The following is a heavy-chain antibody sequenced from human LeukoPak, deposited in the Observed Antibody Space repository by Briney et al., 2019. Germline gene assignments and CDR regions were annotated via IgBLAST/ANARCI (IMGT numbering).Heavy chain of an antibody. Sequence: GGSLRLSCAASGFTFSSYWMSWVRQAPGKGLEWVANIKQDGSEKYYVDSVKGRFTISRDNAKNSLYLQMNSLRAEDTAVYYCARAEYNWNLNDFDYWGQGTLVTVSS. V-gene: IGHV3-7*01. J-gene: IGHJ4*02. CDR1: GFTFSSYW. CDR3: ARAEYNWNLNDFDY. D-gene: IGHD1-20*01. CDR2: IKQDGSEK.